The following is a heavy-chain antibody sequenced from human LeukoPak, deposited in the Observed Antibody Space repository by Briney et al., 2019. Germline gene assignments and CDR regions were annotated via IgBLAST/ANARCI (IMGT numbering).Heavy chain of an antibody. J-gene: IGHJ3*02. CDR2: IYTSGST. CDR1: GGSISSYY. CDR3: ARDDYGDYVGAFDI. Sequence: KPSETLSLTGTVSGGSISSYYWSWIRQPAGKGLEWMWRIYTSGSTNYNPSLKSRVTMSVDTSKNQFSLKLSSVTAADTAVYYCARDDYGDYVGAFDIWGQGTMVTVSS. V-gene: IGHV4-4*07. D-gene: IGHD4-17*01.